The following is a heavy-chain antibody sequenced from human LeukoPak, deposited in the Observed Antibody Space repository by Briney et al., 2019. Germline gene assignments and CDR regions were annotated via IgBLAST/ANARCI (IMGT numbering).Heavy chain of an antibody. CDR1: GFTFSSYG. D-gene: IGHD2-15*01. J-gene: IGHJ4*02. CDR3: ARRVAAGVIDY. V-gene: IGHV3-33*01. CDR2: IWYDGSNK. Sequence: GGSLRLSCAASGFTFSSYGMHWVRQAPGKGLEWVGVIWYDGSNKYYADSVKGRFTISRDNSKNSLYLKMNSLRAEDTAVYYCARRVAAGVIDYWGQGTLVTVSS.